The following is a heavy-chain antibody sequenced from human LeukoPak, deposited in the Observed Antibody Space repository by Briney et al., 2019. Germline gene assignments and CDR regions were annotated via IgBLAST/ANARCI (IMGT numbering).Heavy chain of an antibody. V-gene: IGHV4-34*01. Sequence: SETLSLTCAVYGGSFSGYYWSWIRQPPGKGLEWIGEINHSGSTNYNPPLKSRVTIAVDTSKNQFSLKLSSVTAADTAVYYCARGEDIPPDEGGEFDYWGQGTLGTVSS. CDR2: INHSGST. D-gene: IGHD2-15*01. CDR1: GGSFSGYY. CDR3: ARGEDIPPDEGGEFDY. J-gene: IGHJ4*02.